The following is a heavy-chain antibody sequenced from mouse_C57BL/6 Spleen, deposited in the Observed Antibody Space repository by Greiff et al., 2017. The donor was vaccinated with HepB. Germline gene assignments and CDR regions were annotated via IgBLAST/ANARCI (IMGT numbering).Heavy chain of an antibody. D-gene: IGHD2-4*01. J-gene: IGHJ1*03. CDR3: AREGNYDYESFYWYFDV. V-gene: IGHV3-6*01. Sequence: ESGPGLVKPSQSLSLTCSVTGYSITSGYYWNWIRQFPGNKLEWMGYISYDGSNNYNPSLKNRISITRDTSKNQFFLKLNSVTTEDTATYYCAREGNYDYESFYWYFDVWGTGTTVTVSS. CDR1: GYSITSGYY. CDR2: ISYDGSN.